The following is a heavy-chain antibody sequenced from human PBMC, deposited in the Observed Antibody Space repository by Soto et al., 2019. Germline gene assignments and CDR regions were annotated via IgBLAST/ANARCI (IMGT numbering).Heavy chain of an antibody. D-gene: IGHD3-10*01. CDR3: SRVITMVRGAADYYYYGMDV. Sequence: GASVKVSCKASGYTFTSYYMHWVRQAPGQGLEWMGIINPSGGSTNYAQKFQGRVTITADESTSTAYMELSSLRSEDTAVYYCSRVITMVRGAADYYYYGMDVWGQGTTVTVSS. CDR2: INPSGGST. CDR1: GYTFTSYY. V-gene: IGHV1-46*01. J-gene: IGHJ6*02.